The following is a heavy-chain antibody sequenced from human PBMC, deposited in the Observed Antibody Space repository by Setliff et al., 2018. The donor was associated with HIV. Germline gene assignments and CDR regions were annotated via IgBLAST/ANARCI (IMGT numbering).Heavy chain of an antibody. J-gene: IGHJ4*02. CDR3: ATRLLGYSGLGY. Sequence: PGESLKISCKTSGYNFATYYITWARQMPGKGLEWIGRINPGDSDTGYSPSFQGQVTISADKSISTTYLQWNSLKASDTAMYYCATRLLGYSGLGYWGQGTLVTVSS. V-gene: IGHV5-51*01. CDR1: GYNFATYY. D-gene: IGHD5-12*01. CDR2: INPGDSDT.